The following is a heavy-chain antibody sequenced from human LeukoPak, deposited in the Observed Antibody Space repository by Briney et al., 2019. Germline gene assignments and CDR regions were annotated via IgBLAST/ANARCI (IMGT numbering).Heavy chain of an antibody. V-gene: IGHV3-23*01. D-gene: IGHD3-22*01. Sequence: GGSLRLSCAASGFTFSRNAMNWVRQAPGKSLEWVAAISGNGLGTYYADSVKGRFNISRDNSRNTLYLHMNSLRIEDTAFYYCAKDANFLRSSGYLIPIDFWGQGTLVTVSS. J-gene: IGHJ4*02. CDR2: ISGNGLGT. CDR1: GFTFSRNA. CDR3: AKDANFLRSSGYLIPIDF.